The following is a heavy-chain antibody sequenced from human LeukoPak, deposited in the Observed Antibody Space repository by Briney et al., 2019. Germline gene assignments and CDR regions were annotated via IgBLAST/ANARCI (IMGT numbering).Heavy chain of an antibody. V-gene: IGHV4-34*01. Sequence: PSETLSLTCAVYGGSFSGHYWSWIRQPPGKGLEWIGEINHSGSTNYNPSLKSRVTISVDTSKNQFSLKLSSVTAADTAVYYCAREGIVVVPAAIDDAFDIWGQGTMVTVSS. CDR1: GGSFSGHY. CDR2: INHSGST. D-gene: IGHD2-2*01. J-gene: IGHJ3*02. CDR3: AREGIVVVPAAIDDAFDI.